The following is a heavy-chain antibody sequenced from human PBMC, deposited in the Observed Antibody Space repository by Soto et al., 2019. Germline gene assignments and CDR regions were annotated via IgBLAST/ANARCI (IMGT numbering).Heavy chain of an antibody. D-gene: IGHD4-4*01. Sequence: GGSLRLSCAASGFSFSGYWMSWVRQAPGKGPEWVANIKEDGTEQHYVDSVKGRFTISRDNSENSLFLHMNNLRAEDSAIYYCAITTSTVSYWFDPWGPGTQVTVSS. J-gene: IGHJ5*02. CDR3: AITTSTVSYWFDP. CDR2: IKEDGTEQ. CDR1: GFSFSGYW. V-gene: IGHV3-7*03.